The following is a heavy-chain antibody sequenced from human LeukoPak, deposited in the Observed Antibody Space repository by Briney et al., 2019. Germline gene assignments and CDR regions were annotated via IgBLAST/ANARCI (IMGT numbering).Heavy chain of an antibody. CDR2: ISWNSGTI. CDR1: GFTFDDYA. V-gene: IGHV3-9*01. D-gene: IGHD3-10*01. J-gene: IGHJ4*02. Sequence: GRSLRLSCAASGFTFDDYAMHWVRQAPGKGLEWVSGISWNSGTIGYADSVKGRFTISRDNAKNSLYLQMNSLRAEDTALYYCAKGIFGELLYTRFDYWGQGTLVTVSS. CDR3: AKGIFGELLYTRFDY.